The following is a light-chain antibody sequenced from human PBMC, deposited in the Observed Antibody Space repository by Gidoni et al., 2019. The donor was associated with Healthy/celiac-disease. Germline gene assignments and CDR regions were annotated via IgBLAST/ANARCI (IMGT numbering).Light chain of an antibody. J-gene: IGKJ2*01. CDR2: AAS. CDR1: QSISSY. V-gene: IGKV1-39*01. CDR3: QQSYSTPYT. Sequence: DIQMTQSPSSLSASVGDRVTITFRASQSISSYLNWYQQKPGKAPKLLIYAASSLQSGVRARFSGSGSGTDFTLTISRLQPEDFATYYCQQSYSTPYTFGQGTKLEIK.